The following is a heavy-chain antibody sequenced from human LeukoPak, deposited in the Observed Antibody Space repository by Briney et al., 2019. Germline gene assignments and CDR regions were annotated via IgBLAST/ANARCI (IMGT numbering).Heavy chain of an antibody. V-gene: IGHV3-7*03. CDR1: GFTFTNHW. J-gene: IGHJ5*02. CDR2: IKEDGSEK. CDR3: SKSGSSVFWS. Sequence: GGSLRLSCAASGFTFTNHWMSWVRQAPGKGLEWVANIKEDGSEKYYVDSVKGRFTISRDNVKNSLFLQMNSLRVDDTAVYYCSKSGSSVFWSWGQGTLVTVSS. D-gene: IGHD3-3*02.